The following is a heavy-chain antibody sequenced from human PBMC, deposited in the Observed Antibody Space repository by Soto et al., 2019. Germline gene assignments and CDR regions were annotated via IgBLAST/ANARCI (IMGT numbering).Heavy chain of an antibody. D-gene: IGHD1-1*01. CDR3: ARDDTTSFYFDL. CDR2: ISTTSRTK. V-gene: IGHV3-48*03. J-gene: IGHJ2*01. Sequence: GGSLRLSCTASGFTFSSYEMNWVRQAPGKGMEWVSFISTTSRTKYYADSVKGRFTISRDNAQNSLYLQLNSMRAEDTATYYCARDDTTSFYFDLWGRGTLVTVSS. CDR1: GFTFSSYE.